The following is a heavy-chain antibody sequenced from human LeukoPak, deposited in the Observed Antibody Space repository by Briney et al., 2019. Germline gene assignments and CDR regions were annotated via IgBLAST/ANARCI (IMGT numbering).Heavy chain of an antibody. CDR2: IIPIFGTA. J-gene: IGHJ3*02. CDR3: ARLSGSYYAFDI. V-gene: IGHV1-69*13. CDR1: GGTFSSYA. D-gene: IGHD1-26*01. Sequence: SVKVSCKASGGTFSSYAISWVRQAPGQGLEWMGGIIPIFGTANYAQKFQGRVTITADESTSTAYMELSRLRSDDTAVYYCARLSGSYYAFDIWGQGTMVTVSS.